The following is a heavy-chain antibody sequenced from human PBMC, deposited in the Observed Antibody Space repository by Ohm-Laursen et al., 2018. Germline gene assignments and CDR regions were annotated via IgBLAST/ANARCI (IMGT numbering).Heavy chain of an antibody. CDR2: IKQDGSEK. D-gene: IGHD3-10*01. V-gene: IGHV3-7*01. Sequence: SLRLSCAASGFPFSAYSMNWVRQAPGKGLEWVANIKQDGSEKSFVDSVKGRFTISRDSAKNSLYLQMNSLRAEDTAVYYCARSMTTMVRRRSYYFDYWGQGTLVTVS. CDR1: GFPFSAYS. CDR3: ARSMTTMVRRRSYYFDY. J-gene: IGHJ4*02.